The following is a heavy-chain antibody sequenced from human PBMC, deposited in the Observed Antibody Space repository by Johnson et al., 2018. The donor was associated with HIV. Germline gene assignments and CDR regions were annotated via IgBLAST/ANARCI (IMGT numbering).Heavy chain of an antibody. D-gene: IGHD6-19*01. CDR3: AKDLRIAVAGVAFDI. CDR2: ISWNSGSI. J-gene: IGHJ3*02. Sequence: VQLVESGGGVVQPGRSLRLSCAASGFTFSNYDMHWVRQAPGKGLEWVSGISWNSGSIGYADSVKGRFTISRDNAKNSLYLQMNSLRAEDTALYYCAKDLRIAVAGVAFDIWGQGTMVTVSS. CDR1: GFTFSNYD. V-gene: IGHV3-9*01.